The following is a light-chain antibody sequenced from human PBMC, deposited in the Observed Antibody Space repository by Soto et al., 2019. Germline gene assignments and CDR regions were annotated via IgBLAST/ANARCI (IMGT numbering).Light chain of an antibody. V-gene: IGLV2-23*02. Sequence: QSALTQPASVSGSPGQSITISCTGTSSDVGSCNSVSWYQQHPGKAPTLMIYEVNKRPSGISNRFSGSKSGNTASLTISGLQAEEEADYYCCSSVGSPNWVFGGGTKLTVL. CDR1: SSDVGSCNS. CDR3: CSSVGSPNWV. CDR2: EVN. J-gene: IGLJ3*02.